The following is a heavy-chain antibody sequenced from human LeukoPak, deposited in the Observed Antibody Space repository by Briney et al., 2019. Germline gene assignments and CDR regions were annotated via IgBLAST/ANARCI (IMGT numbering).Heavy chain of an antibody. Sequence: SETLSLTCTVSGDSVSGVYWSWIRQPPGKGLEWIGYVYYSGDTNYNPSLKSRVTMPLDTSKNQFSLKLSSVTAADTAVYYCARHRIAAAGYYYYGMDVWGQGTTVTVSS. J-gene: IGHJ6*02. D-gene: IGHD6-13*01. V-gene: IGHV4-59*08. CDR1: GDSVSGVY. CDR3: ARHRIAAAGYYYYGMDV. CDR2: VYYSGDT.